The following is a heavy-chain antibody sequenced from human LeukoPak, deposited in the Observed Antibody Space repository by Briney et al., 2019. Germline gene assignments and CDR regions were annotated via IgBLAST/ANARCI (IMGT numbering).Heavy chain of an antibody. Sequence: PGRSLRLSCAASGFTFSSYGMHWVRQAPGKGLEWVAVISYDGSNKYYADSVKGRFTSSRDNSKNTLYLQMNSLRAEDTAVYYCATWEGELSLYDYWGQGTLVTVSS. CDR1: GFTFSSYG. V-gene: IGHV3-30*03. CDR2: ISYDGSNK. CDR3: ATWEGELSLYDY. J-gene: IGHJ4*02. D-gene: IGHD3-16*02.